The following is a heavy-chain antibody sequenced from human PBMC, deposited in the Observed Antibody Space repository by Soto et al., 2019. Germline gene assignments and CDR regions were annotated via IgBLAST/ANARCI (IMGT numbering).Heavy chain of an antibody. CDR3: AHWSWELAVGDY. CDR1: GFSLSTSGVG. D-gene: IGHD1-26*01. J-gene: IGHJ4*02. V-gene: IGHV2-5*02. CDR2: IYWDDDK. Sequence: QITLKESGPTLVKPTQTLTLTCTFSGFSLSTSGVGVGWILQPPGKALEWLALIYWDDDKRYSPSLKSRLTITKETYKNQVVLTMTNMDHVDTATYYCAHWSWELAVGDYWGQGTLVTVSS.